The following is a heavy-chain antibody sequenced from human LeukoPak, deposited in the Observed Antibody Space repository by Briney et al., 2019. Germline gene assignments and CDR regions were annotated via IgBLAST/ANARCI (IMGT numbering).Heavy chain of an antibody. CDR1: GGTFSSYA. CDR2: IIPIFGTA. D-gene: IGHD6-13*01. V-gene: IGHV1-69*06. CDR3: ARDRVDSSWYYDY. Sequence: GASVKVSCKASGGTFSSYAISGVRQAPGQGLEWMWGIIPIFGTANYAQKFQGRVTITADKSTSTAYMELSSLRSEDTAVYYCARDRVDSSWYYDYWGQGTLVTVSS. J-gene: IGHJ4*02.